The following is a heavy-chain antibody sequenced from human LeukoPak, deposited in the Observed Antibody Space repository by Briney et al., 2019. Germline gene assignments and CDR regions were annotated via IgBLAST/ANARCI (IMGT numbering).Heavy chain of an antibody. CDR3: AREATVIRVWFDP. V-gene: IGHV3-30*02. Sequence: PGGSLRLSCAASGFTFSSYGMHWVRQAPGKGLEWVAFIRYDGSNKYYADSVKGRFTISRDNSKNSLYLQMNSLRAEDTAVYYCAREATVIRVWFDPWGQGTLVTVSS. CDR2: IRYDGSNK. J-gene: IGHJ5*02. D-gene: IGHD4-17*01. CDR1: GFTFSSYG.